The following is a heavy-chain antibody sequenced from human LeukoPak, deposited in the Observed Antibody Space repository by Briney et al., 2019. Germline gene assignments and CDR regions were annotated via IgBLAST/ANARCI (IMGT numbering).Heavy chain of an antibody. D-gene: IGHD2-2*01. J-gene: IGHJ4*02. CDR3: ARDAGYCSSTSCYKVFDY. V-gene: IGHV4-61*02. CDR1: GGSISSSGYY. Sequence: SETLSLTCTVSGGSISSSGYYWSWIRQPAGKGLEWIGRIYTSGSTNYNPSLKSRVTMSVDTSKNQFSLKLSSVTAADTAVYYCARDAGYCSSTSCYKVFDYWGQGTLVTVSS. CDR2: IYTSGST.